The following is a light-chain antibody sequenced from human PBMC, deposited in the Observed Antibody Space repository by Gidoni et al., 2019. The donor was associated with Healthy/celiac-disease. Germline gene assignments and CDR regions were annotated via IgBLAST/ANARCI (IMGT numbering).Light chain of an antibody. V-gene: IGKV3-15*01. Sequence: EIVMTHSPATLSVSPGERATLSCRASQSVSRSLAWYQQKPGQAPRLLIYGASTRATGIPARFSGRGSGTEFTLTISSLQSEDFAGYYCQQYNNWPPWTFGQGTKVEIK. CDR2: GAS. CDR1: QSVSRS. J-gene: IGKJ1*01. CDR3: QQYNNWPPWT.